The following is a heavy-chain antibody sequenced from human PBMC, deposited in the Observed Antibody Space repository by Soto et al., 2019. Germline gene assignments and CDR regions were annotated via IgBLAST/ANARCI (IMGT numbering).Heavy chain of an antibody. J-gene: IGHJ6*02. CDR1: GFTFSSYA. D-gene: IGHD3-9*01. V-gene: IGHV3-23*01. CDR2: ISSSGGST. Sequence: GXSLRLSCAASGFTFSSYAMSWVRQAPGKGLEWVSAISSSGGSTYYADSVKGRFTISRDNSKNTLYLQMNSLRAEDTAVYYCAKDLVLRYFDWLPPYYHPGMDVWGQGTTVTXSS. CDR3: AKDLVLRYFDWLPPYYHPGMDV.